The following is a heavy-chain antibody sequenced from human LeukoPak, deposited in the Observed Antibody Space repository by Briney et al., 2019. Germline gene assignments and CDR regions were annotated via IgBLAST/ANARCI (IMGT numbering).Heavy chain of an antibody. CDR2: INHNSGGT. V-gene: IGHV1-2*02. CDR1: GHTFTRYY. CDR3: ARGVGYYDSIYAVDI. D-gene: IGHD3-22*01. Sequence: GASVKASCKASGHTFTRYYMHSVPQAPGQGLKWMGCINHNSGGTNNAQKFQGRVTMNRNTSISTAYMEVSSLRSEDTAVYYCARGVGYYDSIYAVDIWGQGTMVTVSS. J-gene: IGHJ3*02.